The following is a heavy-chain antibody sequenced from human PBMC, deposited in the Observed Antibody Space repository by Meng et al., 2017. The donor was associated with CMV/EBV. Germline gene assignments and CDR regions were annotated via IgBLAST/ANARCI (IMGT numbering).Heavy chain of an antibody. J-gene: IGHJ5*02. D-gene: IGHD6-13*01. CDR3: ARVSSGGVGAAAMWFDP. CDR2: IYHSGST. CDR1: GYSISSGYY. V-gene: IGHV4-38-2*02. Sequence: SETLSLTCTVSGYSISSGYYWGWIRQPPGKGLEWIGSIYHSGSTYYNPSLKGRVTISVDTSKNQFSLKLSSVTAADTAVYYCARVSSGGVGAAAMWFDPWGQGTLVTVSS.